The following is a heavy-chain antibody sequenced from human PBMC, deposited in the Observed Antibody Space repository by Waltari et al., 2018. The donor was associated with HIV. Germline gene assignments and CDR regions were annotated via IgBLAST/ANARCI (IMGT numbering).Heavy chain of an antibody. CDR1: GYTFTNYA. CDR2: INTGTGAT. CDR3: ATRSASTGGGGSCFVF. D-gene: IGHD2-15*01. J-gene: IGHJ4*02. Sequence: QVHLVQSGAEVKKPGASVRVSCRASGYTFTNYAMNWVRQAPGQRPEWMGWINTGTGATKYSQTFRDRVTFTRDTSASTAFMEMISLKSEDTAVYYCATRSASTGGGGSCFVFWGQGTLVTVSS. V-gene: IGHV1-3*04.